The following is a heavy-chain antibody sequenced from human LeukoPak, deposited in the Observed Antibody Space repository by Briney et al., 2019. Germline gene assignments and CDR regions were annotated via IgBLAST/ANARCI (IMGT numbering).Heavy chain of an antibody. Sequence: GGSLRLSCAASGFTFSNAWMSWVRQGPGKGLEWVGHIKSKTAGGTTDYAAPVKGRFTISRDDSKNTLYLQMNSLKTEDTAVYYCTTVWRYWGRGTLVTVSS. J-gene: IGHJ4*02. V-gene: IGHV3-15*01. CDR1: GFTFSNAW. D-gene: IGHD3-16*01. CDR3: TTVWRY. CDR2: IKSKTAGGTT.